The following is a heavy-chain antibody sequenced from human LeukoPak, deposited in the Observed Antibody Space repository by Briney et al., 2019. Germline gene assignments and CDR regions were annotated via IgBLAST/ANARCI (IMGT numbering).Heavy chain of an antibody. D-gene: IGHD6-13*01. Sequence: GGSLRLSCAASGFTFSSYAMSWVRQAPGKGLEWVSAISGSGGSTYYADSVKGRFTISRDNAKNSLYLQMNSLRAEDTALYYCAKDRGPGGSSWYGGFDYWGQGTLVTVSS. V-gene: IGHV3-23*01. CDR3: AKDRGPGGSSWYGGFDY. J-gene: IGHJ4*02. CDR1: GFTFSSYA. CDR2: ISGSGGST.